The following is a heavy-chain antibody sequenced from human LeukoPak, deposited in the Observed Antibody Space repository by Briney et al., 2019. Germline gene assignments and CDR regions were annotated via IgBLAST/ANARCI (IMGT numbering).Heavy chain of an antibody. Sequence: PGGSLRLSCAASGFSFSNYNMNWVRQAPGRGLEWASSISSSSSYIYYADSLKGRFTISRDNAKNSLYLQVNSLRAEDTAVYFCVRGYCSGGTCYLDYWGQGTLVTVSS. J-gene: IGHJ4*02. CDR2: ISSSSSYI. D-gene: IGHD2-15*01. V-gene: IGHV3-21*01. CDR3: VRGYCSGGTCYLDY. CDR1: GFSFSNYN.